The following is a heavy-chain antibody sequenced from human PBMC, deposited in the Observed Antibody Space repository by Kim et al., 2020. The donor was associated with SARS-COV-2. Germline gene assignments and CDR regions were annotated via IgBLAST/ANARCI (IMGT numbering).Heavy chain of an antibody. Sequence: SETLSLTCTVSGGSISSSSYYWGLIRQPPGKGLEWIGSIYYSGSTYYNPSLKSRVTISVDTSKNQFSLKLSSVTAADTAVYYCARHRGKTWGREWDAFDIWGQGTMVTVSS. D-gene: IGHD3-3*01. CDR2: IYYSGST. V-gene: IGHV4-39*01. J-gene: IGHJ3*02. CDR3: ARHRGKTWGREWDAFDI. CDR1: GGSISSSSYY.